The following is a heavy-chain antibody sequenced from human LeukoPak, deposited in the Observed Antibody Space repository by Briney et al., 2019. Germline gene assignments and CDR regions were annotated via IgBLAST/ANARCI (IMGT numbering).Heavy chain of an antibody. J-gene: IGHJ4*02. CDR1: GFTFSSYG. CDR3: AKDLFILYGSGSPHYFDY. V-gene: IGHV3-23*01. CDR2: ISGNGGDT. D-gene: IGHD3-10*01. Sequence: GGSLRLSCAASGFTFSSYGMSWVRQAPGKGLEWVSAISGNGGDTFYADSVKGRFTNSRDNSKNTLYLQMSSLRAEDTAVYYCAKDLFILYGSGSPHYFDYWGQGTLVTVSS.